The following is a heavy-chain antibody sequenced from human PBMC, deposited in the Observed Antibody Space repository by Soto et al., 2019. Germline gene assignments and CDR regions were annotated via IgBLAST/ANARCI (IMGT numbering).Heavy chain of an antibody. V-gene: IGHV3-23*01. J-gene: IGHJ5*02. CDR2: IHGEGAGT. D-gene: IGHD3-10*01. CDR3: AKDGVPRNGDWDWFDP. CDR1: GFTFRNYA. Sequence: EVQLLESGGGLVQPGGSLRLSCAASGFTFRNYAMSWVRQTPGKGLEWVSSIHGEGAGTYYADSVKGRFTVSRDDSKETLYLQMCSLRVDDTAVYYCAKDGVPRNGDWDWFDPWGQGTLVTVAS.